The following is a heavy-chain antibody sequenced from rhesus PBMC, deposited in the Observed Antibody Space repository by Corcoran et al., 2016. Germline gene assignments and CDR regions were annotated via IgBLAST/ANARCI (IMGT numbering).Heavy chain of an antibody. Sequence: QLQLQESGPGLVKPSETLSLTCAVSGGSISSNSWSWTRQPPGKGLGGIGRLSGSVGSTDYNPSLKSRVTISTDTSKNQFSLKLSSVTAADTVVYYCARGPYYYNFWSGENSLDVWGRGVLVTVSS. D-gene: IGHD3-3*01. J-gene: IGHJ5-2*02. CDR2: LSGSVGST. V-gene: IGHV4-173*01. CDR1: GGSISSNS. CDR3: ARGPYYYNFWSGENSLDV.